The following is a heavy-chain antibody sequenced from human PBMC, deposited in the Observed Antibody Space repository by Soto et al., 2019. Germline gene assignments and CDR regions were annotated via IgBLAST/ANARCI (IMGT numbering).Heavy chain of an antibody. V-gene: IGHV4-59*01. CDR2: IFYSGST. CDR3: ARDPSYRSSPML. D-gene: IGHD6-13*01. CDR1: GASISNYY. Sequence: SETLSLTCTVSGASISNYYWSWIRQPPGKGLEWIGSIFYSGSTNYNPSLKGRVTISVDMSNNQFSLQLYSVTAADTAVYYCARDPSYRSSPMLWGQGTQVTVSS. J-gene: IGHJ4*02.